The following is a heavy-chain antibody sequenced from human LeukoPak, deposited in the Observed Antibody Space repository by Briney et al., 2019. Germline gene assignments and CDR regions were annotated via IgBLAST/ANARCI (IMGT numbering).Heavy chain of an antibody. D-gene: IGHD6-13*01. J-gene: IGHJ4*02. Sequence: SETLSLTCTVSGGSISSYYWSWIRQPPGKGLEWIGEINHSGSTNYNPSLKSRVTISVDTSKNQFSLKLSSVTAADTAVYYCARGMYSSSWYGIDYWGQGTLVTVSS. CDR2: INHSGST. CDR3: ARGMYSSSWYGIDY. V-gene: IGHV4-34*01. CDR1: GGSISSYY.